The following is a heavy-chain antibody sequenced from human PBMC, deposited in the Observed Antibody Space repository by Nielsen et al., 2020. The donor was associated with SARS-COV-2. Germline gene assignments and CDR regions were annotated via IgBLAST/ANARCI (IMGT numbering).Heavy chain of an antibody. CDR3: ARDQSQLLLGRTQYYYYYYGMDV. Sequence: GGSLRLSCAASGFTFSSYAMHWVRQAPGKGLEWVAVISYDGSNKYYADSVKGRFTISRDNSKNTLYLQMNSLRAEDTAVYYCARDQSQLLLGRTQYYYYYYGMDVWGQGTTVTVSS. J-gene: IGHJ6*02. D-gene: IGHD2-2*01. CDR1: GFTFSSYA. CDR2: ISYDGSNK. V-gene: IGHV3-30*04.